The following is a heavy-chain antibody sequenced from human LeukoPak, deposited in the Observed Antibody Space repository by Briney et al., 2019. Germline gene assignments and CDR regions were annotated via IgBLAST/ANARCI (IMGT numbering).Heavy chain of an antibody. D-gene: IGHD2-15*01. Sequence: SETLSLTCAVYGGSFSGYYWSWIRQPPGKGLEWIGEINHSGSTNYNPSLKSRVTISVDTSKNQFSLKLSSVTAADTAVYYCAGEGGRGLVVAATFSLFDYWGQGTLVTVSS. CDR2: INHSGST. CDR3: AGEGGRGLVVAATFSLFDY. CDR1: GGSFSGYY. J-gene: IGHJ4*02. V-gene: IGHV4-34*01.